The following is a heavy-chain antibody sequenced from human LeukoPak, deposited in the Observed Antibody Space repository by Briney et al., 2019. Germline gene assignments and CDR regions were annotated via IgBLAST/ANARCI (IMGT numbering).Heavy chain of an antibody. J-gene: IGHJ4*02. Sequence: XXVISHDGSNKYYADSVKGRFTISRDNSKNTLYLQMNSLRAEDTAVYYCARGGSSWYYFDYWGQGTLVTVSS. D-gene: IGHD6-13*01. V-gene: IGHV3-30*01. CDR2: ISHDGSNK. CDR3: ARGGSSWYYFDY.